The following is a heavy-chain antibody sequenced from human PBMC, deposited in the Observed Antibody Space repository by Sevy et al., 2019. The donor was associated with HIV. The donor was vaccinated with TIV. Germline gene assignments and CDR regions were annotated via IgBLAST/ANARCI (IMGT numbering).Heavy chain of an antibody. V-gene: IGHV3-74*01. Sequence: GGSLRLSCTASGFSFSSDWMHWVRQAPGKGLMWVSHISPDGSTTRYADSVKGRFTSSRDNAKNTLFLQMNSLRAEDTAVYYCARLGVYVSSPQKNSWGQGAQVTVSS. CDR2: ISPDGSTT. J-gene: IGHJ4*02. CDR3: ARLGVYVSSPQKNS. CDR1: GFSFSSDW. D-gene: IGHD6-13*01.